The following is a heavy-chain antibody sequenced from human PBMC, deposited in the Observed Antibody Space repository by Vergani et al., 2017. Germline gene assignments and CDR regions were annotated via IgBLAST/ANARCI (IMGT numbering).Heavy chain of an antibody. CDR1: GFTFSNAW. V-gene: IGHV3-15*01. CDR2: IKSKTDGGTT. D-gene: IGHD6-19*01. Sequence: EVQLVESGGGLVKPGGSLRLSCAASGFTFSNAWMSWVRQAPGKGLEWVGRIKSKTDGGTTDYAAPVKGRFTISRDDSKNTLNLQMNSLKTEDTAVYYCARDIREAVAGICWFDPWGQGTLVTVSS. CDR3: ARDIREAVAGICWFDP. J-gene: IGHJ5*02.